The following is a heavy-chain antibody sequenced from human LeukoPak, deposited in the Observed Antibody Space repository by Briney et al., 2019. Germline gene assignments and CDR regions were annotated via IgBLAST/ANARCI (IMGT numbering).Heavy chain of an antibody. Sequence: PGGSLRLSCAASGFTFSSYGMHWVRQAPGKGLEWVSAISGSGGSTYYADSVKGRFTISRDNSKNTLYLQMNSLRAEDTAVYYCAKAGTPFDYYYYYMDVWGKGTTVTVSS. CDR1: GFTFSSYG. CDR3: AKAGTPFDYYYYYMDV. D-gene: IGHD6-13*01. CDR2: ISGSGGST. V-gene: IGHV3-23*01. J-gene: IGHJ6*03.